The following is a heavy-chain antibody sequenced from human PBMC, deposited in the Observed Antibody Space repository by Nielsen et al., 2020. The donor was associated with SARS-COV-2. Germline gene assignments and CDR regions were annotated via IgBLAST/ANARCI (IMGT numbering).Heavy chain of an antibody. CDR3: ARNHWYYDFWSGSYYYYGMDV. CDR1: GGTFSSYA. J-gene: IGHJ6*02. V-gene: IGHV1-8*02. CDR2: MNPNSGNT. D-gene: IGHD3-3*01. Sequence: ASVKVSCKASGGTFSSYAISWVRQATGQGLEWMGWMNPNSGNTGYAQKFQGRVTMTRNTSISTAYMELSSLRSEDTAVYYCARNHWYYDFWSGSYYYYGMDVWGQGTTVTVSS.